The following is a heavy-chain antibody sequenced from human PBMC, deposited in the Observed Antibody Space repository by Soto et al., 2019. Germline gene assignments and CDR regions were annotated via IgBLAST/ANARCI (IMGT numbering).Heavy chain of an antibody. CDR3: ATEGEMAALT. Sequence: QVQLVQSGAEVKKPGASVKVTCKASGYTFTDYYMHWVRQAPGQGLEWMGWINPNSGGTNYAQNFQGRVTMTRDTSISTLYMELRRLASDDTAVYYCATEGEMAALTWGQGTLVTVS. J-gene: IGHJ5*02. D-gene: IGHD6-19*01. CDR2: INPNSGGT. CDR1: GYTFTDYY. V-gene: IGHV1-2*02.